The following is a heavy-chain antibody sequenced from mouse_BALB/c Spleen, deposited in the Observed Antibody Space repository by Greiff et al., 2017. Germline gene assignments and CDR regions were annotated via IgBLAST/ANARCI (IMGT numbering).Heavy chain of an antibody. CDR1: GYSFTGYN. CDR2: IDPYNGGT. V-gene: IGHV1S135*01. Sequence: HVKQSGPELGKPGASVKISCKASGYSFTGYNMYWVKQSHRKSLEWIGYIDPYNGGTSYNQKSKGKATLTVDKSSSTAYMHLNSLTSEDSAIYYCARGGITGNAWFAYWGQGTLVTVSA. CDR3: ARGGITGNAWFAY. D-gene: IGHD2-4*01. J-gene: IGHJ3*01.